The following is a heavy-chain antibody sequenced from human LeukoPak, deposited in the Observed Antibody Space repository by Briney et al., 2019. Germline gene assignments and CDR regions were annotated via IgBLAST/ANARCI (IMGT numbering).Heavy chain of an antibody. CDR1: XXXXGSXW. CDR2: IKHDGSDH. D-gene: IGHD3-9*01. J-gene: IGHJ4*02. CDR3: VRHPGSYNVLTGYSYYFDY. V-gene: IGHV3-7*01. Sequence: GGSLRLXCXXXXXXXGSXWMSWVRQAPGKGLEWVANIKHDGSDHYYADSVAGRFTISRDNAKNSLYLEMSSLRAEDAAVYFCVRHPGSYNVLTGYSYYFDYWGQGTLVTVSS.